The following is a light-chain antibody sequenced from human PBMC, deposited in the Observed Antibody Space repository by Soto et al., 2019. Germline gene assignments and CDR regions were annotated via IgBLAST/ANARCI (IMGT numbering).Light chain of an antibody. Sequence: QSVLTQPPSVSAAPGQTVTIFCSGSSSNIGKNYVSWYQQLPGTAPKLLIYDNNNRPSGTPDRFSGSKSGTSATLAITGLQTGDEADYYCATWDSSLGAGVFGGGTKLPVL. V-gene: IGLV1-51*01. CDR2: DNN. J-gene: IGLJ2*01. CDR1: SSNIGKNY. CDR3: ATWDSSLGAGV.